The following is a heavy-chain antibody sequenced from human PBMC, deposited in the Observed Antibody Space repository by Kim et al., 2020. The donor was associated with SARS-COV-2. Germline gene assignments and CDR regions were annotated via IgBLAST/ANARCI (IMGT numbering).Heavy chain of an antibody. V-gene: IGHV1-46*01. D-gene: IGHD3-16*01. CDR2: INPSGGST. Sequence: ASVKVSCKASGYTFTSYYMHWVRQAPGQGLEWMGIINPSGGSTSYAQKFQGRVTMTRDTSTSTVYMELSSLRSEDTAVYYCATRCFNESPSYYYYGMDVWGQGTTVTVSS. CDR3: ATRCFNESPSYYYYGMDV. CDR1: GYTFTSYY. J-gene: IGHJ6*02.